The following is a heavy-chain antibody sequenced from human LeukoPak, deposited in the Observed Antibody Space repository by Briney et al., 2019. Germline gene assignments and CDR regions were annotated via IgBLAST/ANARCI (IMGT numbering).Heavy chain of an antibody. J-gene: IGHJ4*02. V-gene: IGHV3-30*18. CDR3: AKDKEGYNQLLVLLFDY. CDR1: GFTFSSYG. Sequence: GGSLRLSCAASGFTFSSYGMHWVRQAPGKGLEWVAVISYDGSNKYYADSVKGRFTISRDNSKNTLYLQMSSLRAEDTAVYYCAKDKEGYNQLLVLLFDYWGQGTLITVSS. CDR2: ISYDGSNK. D-gene: IGHD3-10*01.